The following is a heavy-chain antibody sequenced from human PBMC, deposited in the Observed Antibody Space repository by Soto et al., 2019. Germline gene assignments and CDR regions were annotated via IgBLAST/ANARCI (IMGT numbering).Heavy chain of an antibody. J-gene: IGHJ6*02. CDR1: GFTFSSYW. D-gene: IGHD3-3*01. CDR2: IKQDGSEK. Sequence: GGSLRLSCAASGFTFSSYWMSWVRQAPGKGLEWVANIKQDGSEKYYVDSVKGRFTISRDNAKNSLYLQMNSLRAEDTAVYYCARTRSSIFGVVIIDGMDVWGQGTTVTVSS. V-gene: IGHV3-7*05. CDR3: ARTRSSIFGVVIIDGMDV.